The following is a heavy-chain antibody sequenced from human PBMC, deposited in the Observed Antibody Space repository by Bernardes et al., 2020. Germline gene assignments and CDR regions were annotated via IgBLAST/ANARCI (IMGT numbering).Heavy chain of an antibody. J-gene: IGHJ4*02. V-gene: IGHV4-59*09. Sequence: FTISVDTSKNQFSLKLSSVTAADTAVYYCARGGSQLLYEGYFDYWGQGTLVTVSS. D-gene: IGHD2-2*02. CDR3: ARGGSQLLYEGYFDY.